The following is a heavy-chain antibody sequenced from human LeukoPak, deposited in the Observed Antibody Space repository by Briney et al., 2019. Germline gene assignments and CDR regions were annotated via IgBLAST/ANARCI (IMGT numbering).Heavy chain of an antibody. CDR2: MKEDGSDI. J-gene: IGHJ4*02. V-gene: IGHV3-7*01. CDR3: ARGGARYLDS. CDR1: GFSFSSYT. D-gene: IGHD3-9*01. Sequence: GGSLRLSCVASGFSFSSYTMSWVRQAPGKGLEGVAKMKEDGSDIHYVDSVKGRFTICRENAKNSLCLQMSSLRVEDTAVYYCARGGARYLDSWGQGILVTVSS.